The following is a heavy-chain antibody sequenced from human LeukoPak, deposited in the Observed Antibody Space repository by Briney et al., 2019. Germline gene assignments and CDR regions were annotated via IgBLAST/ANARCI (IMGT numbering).Heavy chain of an antibody. CDR3: ARLGYDSSGYYYTNNWFDP. CDR2: ISAYNGNT. V-gene: IGHV1-18*01. D-gene: IGHD3-22*01. J-gene: IGHJ5*02. CDR1: GYTFTSYG. Sequence: ASVKVSCKASGYTFTSYGISWVRQAPGQGLEWMGWISAYNGNTNYAQKLQGRVTMTTDTSTSTAYMELMSLRSDDTAVYYCARLGYDSSGYYYTNNWFDPWGQGTLVTVSS.